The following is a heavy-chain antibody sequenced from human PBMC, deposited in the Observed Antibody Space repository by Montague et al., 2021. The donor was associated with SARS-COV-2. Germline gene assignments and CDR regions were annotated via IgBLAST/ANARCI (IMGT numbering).Heavy chain of an antibody. CDR3: ATKIVVVPAAYYYYYGMDV. CDR1: GGSISSSSYY. D-gene: IGHD2-2*01. CDR2: IYYSGST. J-gene: IGHJ6*02. V-gene: IGHV4-31*03. Sequence: TLSLTCTVSGGSISSSSYYWGWIRQHPGKGLEWIGYIYYSGSTYYNPSLKSRVTISVDTSKNQFSLKLSSVTAADTAVYYCATKIVVVPAAYYYYYGMDVWGQGTTVTVSS.